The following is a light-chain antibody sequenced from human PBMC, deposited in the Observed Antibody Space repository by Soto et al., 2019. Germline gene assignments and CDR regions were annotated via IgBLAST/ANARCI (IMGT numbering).Light chain of an antibody. CDR3: SSYAGSSNV. J-gene: IGLJ1*01. CDR1: SSDVGRYNY. Sequence: QGALTQPPSSSGPPGQSVASSCTGTSSDVGRYNYVSWYQQHPGKAPKLMIYEVNKRPSGVPDRFSGSKSGNTASLTVSGLQAEDEADYYCSSYAGSSNVFGTGTKVTVL. V-gene: IGLV2-8*01. CDR2: EVN.